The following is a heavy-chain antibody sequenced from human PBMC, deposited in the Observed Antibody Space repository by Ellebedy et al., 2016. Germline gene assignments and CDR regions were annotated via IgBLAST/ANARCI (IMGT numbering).Heavy chain of an antibody. CDR1: GYTFTSYG. Sequence: ASVKVSCXASGYTFTSYGISWVRQAPGQGLEWMGIINPSGGSTSYAQKFQGRVTMTRDTSTSTVYMELSSLRSEDTAVYYCARDRSPRGYSGYDQGPWGQGTLVTVSS. CDR2: INPSGGST. CDR3: ARDRSPRGYSGYDQGP. J-gene: IGHJ4*02. D-gene: IGHD5-12*01. V-gene: IGHV1-46*01.